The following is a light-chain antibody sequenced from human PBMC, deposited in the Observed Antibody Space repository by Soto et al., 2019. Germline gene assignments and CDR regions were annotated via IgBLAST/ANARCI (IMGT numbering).Light chain of an antibody. V-gene: IGKV1-9*01. CDR2: AAY. Sequence: IQVTQSPSSLSASVGDRITITCRASQGMSSYLAWYQQKPGKAPKLLIYAAYTLQSGVPSRFRGSGSGTDFSLTISSLQPEDFATYFCQQLNRYPTFGGGTKVEIK. CDR3: QQLNRYPT. J-gene: IGKJ4*01. CDR1: QGMSSY.